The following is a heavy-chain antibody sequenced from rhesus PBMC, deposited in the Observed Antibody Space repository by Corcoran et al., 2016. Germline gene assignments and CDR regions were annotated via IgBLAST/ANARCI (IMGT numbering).Heavy chain of an antibody. J-gene: IGHJ6*01. CDR1: GASFSGHW. D-gene: IGHD2-21*01. V-gene: IGHV4S14*01. CDR3: ARVVYWSGLDS. CDR2: IRSVGTT. Sequence: QVQLQESGPGLVKPPETRSLTCAVSGASFSGHWWGWIRKHPGKGLEWIGPIRSVGTTSLTPSLKIRVTLSVDTSRNQVSLKLNSVTAADTAVYYCARVVYWSGLDSWGQGVVVTVSS.